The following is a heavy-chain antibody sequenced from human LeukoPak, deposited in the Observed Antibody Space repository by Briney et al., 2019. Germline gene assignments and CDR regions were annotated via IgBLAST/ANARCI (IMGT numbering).Heavy chain of an antibody. V-gene: IGHV4-59*08. Sequence: SETLSLTCTVSGGSISSYYWSWIRQPPGKGLEWIGYIYYSGSTNYNPSLKSRVTISVDTSKNQFSLNLSSVTAADTAVYYCARAQYYYYYMDVWGKGTTVTVSS. CDR2: IYYSGST. CDR1: GGSISSYY. CDR3: ARAQYYYYYMDV. J-gene: IGHJ6*03.